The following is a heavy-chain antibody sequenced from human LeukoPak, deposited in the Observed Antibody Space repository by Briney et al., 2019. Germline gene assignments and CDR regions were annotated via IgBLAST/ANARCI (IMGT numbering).Heavy chain of an antibody. Sequence: SETLSLTCAVYGGSFSGYYWSWIRQPPGKGLEWIGEINHSGSTNYNPSLKSRVTISVDTSKNQFSLKLSSVTAADTAVYYCARGVPLVTPYFDHWGQGTLVTVSS. J-gene: IGHJ4*02. D-gene: IGHD3-9*01. V-gene: IGHV4-34*01. CDR2: INHSGST. CDR3: ARGVPLVTPYFDH. CDR1: GGSFSGYY.